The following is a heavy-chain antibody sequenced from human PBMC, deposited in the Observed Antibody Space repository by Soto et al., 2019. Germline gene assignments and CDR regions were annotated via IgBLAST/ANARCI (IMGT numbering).Heavy chain of an antibody. D-gene: IGHD3-10*01. CDR2: ISAHNGNT. CDR3: ARGSHGDS. V-gene: IGHV1-18*01. CDR1: GYTFTSYG. J-gene: IGHJ4*02. Sequence: QVHLVQSGAAVKKPGASVKVSCKGSGYTFTSYGITWVRQAPGQGIEWMGWISAHNGNTDYAQKLQGRVTVTRDTSTITASLEPTSLRSDDTAVYYCARGSHGDSWAQGALVTVSA.